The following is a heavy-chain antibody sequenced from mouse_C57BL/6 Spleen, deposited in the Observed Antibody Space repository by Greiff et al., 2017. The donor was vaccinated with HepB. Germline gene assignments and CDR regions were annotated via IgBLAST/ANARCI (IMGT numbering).Heavy chain of an antibody. CDR1: GYSITSGYY. CDR3: ARELFAY. V-gene: IGHV3-6*01. J-gene: IGHJ3*01. CDR2: ISYDGSN. Sequence: DVKLQVSGPGLVKPSQSLSLTCSVTGYSITSGYYWNWIRQFPGNKLEWMGYISYDGSNNYNPSLKNRISITRDTSKNQCFLKLNSVTTEDTATYYCARELFAYWGQGTLVTVSA.